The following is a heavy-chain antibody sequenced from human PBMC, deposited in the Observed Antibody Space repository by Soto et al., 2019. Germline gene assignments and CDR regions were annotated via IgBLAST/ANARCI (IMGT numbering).Heavy chain of an antibody. J-gene: IGHJ4*02. D-gene: IGHD6-19*01. V-gene: IGHV3-23*01. CDR1: GFTVSSYA. CDR3: AKDTRDIAVAGLDY. Sequence: GGSLRLSCAASGFTVSSYAMSWVRQAPGKGLEWVSAISGSGGSTYYADSVKGRFTISRDNSKNTLYLQMNSLRAEDTAVYYCAKDTRDIAVAGLDYWGQGTLVTVSS. CDR2: ISGSGGST.